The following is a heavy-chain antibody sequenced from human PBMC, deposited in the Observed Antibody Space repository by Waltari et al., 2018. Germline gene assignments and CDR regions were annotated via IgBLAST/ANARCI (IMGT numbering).Heavy chain of an antibody. Sequence: EVQLVESGGGLVQPGGSLRLSCAASGFTFSSYSMNWVRQAPGKGLEWVSYISSSSSTLDYAEAVKGRLTISRDNAKNSLYLQMNSLRAEYTAVYYCARGDDYIWGSYRYLHFDYWGQGTLVTVSS. V-gene: IGHV3-48*04. J-gene: IGHJ4*02. CDR2: ISSSSSTL. CDR1: GFTFSSYS. D-gene: IGHD3-16*02. CDR3: ARGDDYIWGSYRYLHFDY.